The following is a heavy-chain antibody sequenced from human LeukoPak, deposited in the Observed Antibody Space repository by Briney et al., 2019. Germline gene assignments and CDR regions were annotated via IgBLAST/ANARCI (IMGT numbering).Heavy chain of an antibody. D-gene: IGHD6-19*01. J-gene: IGHJ4*02. Sequence: PSETLSLTCTVSGGSISSSSYYWRWIRQPPGKGLEWIGSTCYSGSTYYNPSLKSRITISVDTSKNQFSLRLSSVTAADTAVYYCAREVAGSTYDYWGQGTLVTVSS. CDR1: GGSISSSSYY. CDR3: AREVAGSTYDY. CDR2: TCYSGST. V-gene: IGHV4-39*07.